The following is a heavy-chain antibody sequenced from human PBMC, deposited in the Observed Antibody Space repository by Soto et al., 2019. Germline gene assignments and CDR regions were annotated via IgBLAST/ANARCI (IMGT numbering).Heavy chain of an antibody. CDR3: ARSTSRNLLGGIDT. Sequence: HPGGSLRLSCVASGVTLSYYGVHWVRQSPGKGLEWVALIWNHGNTAYHADSVKGRFTVSRDNSRNTVYLQMNSLRAEDTAVYYCARSTSRNLLGGIDTWGRGTLVTVSS. D-gene: IGHD1-26*01. V-gene: IGHV3-33*01. CDR2: IWNHGNTA. CDR1: GVTLSYYG. J-gene: IGHJ5*02.